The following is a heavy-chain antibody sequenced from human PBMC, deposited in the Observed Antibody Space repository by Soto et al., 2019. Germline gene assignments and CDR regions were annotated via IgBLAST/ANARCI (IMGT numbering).Heavy chain of an antibody. CDR2: ISSSSNTI. V-gene: IGHV3-48*01. D-gene: IGHD3-22*01. Sequence: PGESLKISCAASGFAFSRYSVNWVRQAPGKGLEWISYISSSSNTIYTADSVKGRFTISRDNAKGSLYLQVNSLRAEDTAVYYCARDFDSSGYYGPVGAFDIWGQGTMVTVSS. CDR3: ARDFDSSGYYGPVGAFDI. CDR1: GFAFSRYS. J-gene: IGHJ3*02.